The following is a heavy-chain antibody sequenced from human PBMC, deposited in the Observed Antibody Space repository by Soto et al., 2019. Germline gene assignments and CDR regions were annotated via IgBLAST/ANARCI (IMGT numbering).Heavy chain of an antibody. J-gene: IGHJ6*02. CDR2: ISSSSSYT. V-gene: IGHV3-11*06. CDR1: GFTFSDYY. Sequence: GGSLRLSCAASGFTFSDYYMSWIRQAPGKGLEWVSYISSSSSYTNYADSVKGRFTISRDNAKNSLYLQMNSLRAEDTAVYYCARDGYCSSTSCYYYYGMDVWGQGTTVTVSS. CDR3: ARDGYCSSTSCYYYYGMDV. D-gene: IGHD2-2*01.